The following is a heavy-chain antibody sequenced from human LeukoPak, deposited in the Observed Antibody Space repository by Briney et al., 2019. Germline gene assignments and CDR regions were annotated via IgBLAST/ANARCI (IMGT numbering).Heavy chain of an antibody. CDR3: ARDQAYCDYVSVHWYFDL. CDR1: GGSFSGYY. D-gene: IGHD4-17*01. CDR2: INHSGST. J-gene: IGHJ2*01. V-gene: IGHV4-34*01. Sequence: SETLSLTCAVYGGSFSGYYWSWIRQPPGKGLEWIGEINHSGSTNYNPSLKSRVTISVDTSKNQFSLKLSSVTAADTAVYYCARDQAYCDYVSVHWYFDLWGRGTLVTVSS.